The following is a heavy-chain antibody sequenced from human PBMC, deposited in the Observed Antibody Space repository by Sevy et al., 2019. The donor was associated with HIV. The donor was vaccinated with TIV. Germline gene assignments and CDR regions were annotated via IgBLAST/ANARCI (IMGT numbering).Heavy chain of an antibody. Sequence: GGSLRLSCAVSGFKVNDYYMSWIRQAPGKRLEWVSYICGIGPTKYYADSVRGRFTISRDNAKNSLYLQMSSLSADDTAMYFCARAGNLWFFDYWGQGAQVTVSS. D-gene: IGHD3-9*01. CDR3: ARAGNLWFFDY. J-gene: IGHJ4*02. CDR1: GFKVNDYY. V-gene: IGHV3-11*01. CDR2: ICGIGPTK.